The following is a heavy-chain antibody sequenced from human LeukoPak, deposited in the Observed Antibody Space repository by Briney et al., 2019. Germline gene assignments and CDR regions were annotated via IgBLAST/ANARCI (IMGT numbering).Heavy chain of an antibody. CDR1: GFTFSSYG. V-gene: IGHV3-33*01. CDR2: IWYDGSNK. Sequence: GGSLRLSCAASGFTFSSYGMHWVRQAPGKGLEWVAVIWYDGSNKYYADSVEGRFTISRDNSKNTLYLQMNSLRAEDTAVYYCARDSHYYGSGSPPRFDYWGQGTRVTVSS. D-gene: IGHD3-10*01. J-gene: IGHJ4*02. CDR3: ARDSHYYGSGSPPRFDY.